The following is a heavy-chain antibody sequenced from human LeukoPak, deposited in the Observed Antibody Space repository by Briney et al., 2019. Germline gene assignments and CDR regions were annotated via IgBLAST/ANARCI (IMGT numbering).Heavy chain of an antibody. J-gene: IGHJ4*02. Sequence: GASVKVSCKASGYTFTGYYMHWVRQAPGQGLEWMGWINPNSGGTSYAQKFQGRVTMTRDTSISSAYMELSRLRSDDTAVYYCARTPLIGSVLIDNWGQGALVTVSS. CDR2: INPNSGGT. CDR3: ARTPLIGSVLIDN. V-gene: IGHV1-2*02. D-gene: IGHD6-25*01. CDR1: GYTFTGYY.